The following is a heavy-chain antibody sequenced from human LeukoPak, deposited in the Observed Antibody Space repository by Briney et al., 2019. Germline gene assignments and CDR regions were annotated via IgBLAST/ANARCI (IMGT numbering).Heavy chain of an antibody. CDR1: GFTFSSYS. CDR3: ARDLEGVVVAHFDY. V-gene: IGHV3-21*01. CDR2: ISSSSSYI. J-gene: IGHJ4*02. Sequence: PGGSLRLSCAASGFTFSSYSMNWVRQAPRKGLEWVSSISSSSSYIYYADSVKGRFTISRDNAKNSLYLQMNSLRAEDTAVYYCARDLEGVVVAHFDYWGQGTLVTVSS. D-gene: IGHD2-15*01.